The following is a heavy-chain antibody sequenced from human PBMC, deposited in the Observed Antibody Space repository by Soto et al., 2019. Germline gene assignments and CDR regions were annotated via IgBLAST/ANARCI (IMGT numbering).Heavy chain of an antibody. J-gene: IGHJ1*01. Sequence: GGSLRLSCAASGFTVSSNYMSWVRQAPGKGLEWDSVIYSGGSTYYADSVKGRFTISRDNTKNTLYLQMISLRAEDTAVFYCVSPPDYDFWSGYYQHWGQGTLVTVSS. V-gene: IGHV3-53*01. CDR3: VSPPDYDFWSGYYQH. D-gene: IGHD3-3*01. CDR1: GFTVSSNY. CDR2: IYSGGST.